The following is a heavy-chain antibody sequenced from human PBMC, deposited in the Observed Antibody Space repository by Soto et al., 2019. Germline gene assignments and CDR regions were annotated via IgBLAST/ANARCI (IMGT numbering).Heavy chain of an antibody. CDR3: AKGTRASCSGASCYPFDY. CDR1: GFILSDCA. J-gene: IGHJ4*02. V-gene: IGHV3-48*01. D-gene: IGHD2-15*01. Sequence: GGSLRLSCATSGFILSDCAMNWVRQAPGKGLEWVSYISSSSSVIDYADSVKGRFTVSRDNARNSLYLQMNSLRAEDTAVFYCAKGTRASCSGASCYPFDYWGQGTQVTVSS. CDR2: ISSSSSVI.